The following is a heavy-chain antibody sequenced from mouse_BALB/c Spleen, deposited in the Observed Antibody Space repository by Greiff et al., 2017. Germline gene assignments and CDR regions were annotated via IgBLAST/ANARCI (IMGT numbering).Heavy chain of an antibody. CDR1: GFTFSDYY. V-gene: IGHV5-4*02. Sequence: EVQVVESGGGLVKPGGSLKLSCAASGFTFSDYYMYWVRQTPEKRLEWVATISDGGSYTYYPDSVKGRFTISRDNAKNNLYLQMSSLKSEDTAMYYCARVYDKDAMDYWGQGTSVTVSS. D-gene: IGHD2-3*01. CDR2: ISDGGSYT. J-gene: IGHJ4*01. CDR3: ARVYDKDAMDY.